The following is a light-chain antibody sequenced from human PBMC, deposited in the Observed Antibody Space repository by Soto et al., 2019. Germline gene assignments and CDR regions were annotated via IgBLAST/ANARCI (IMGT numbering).Light chain of an antibody. V-gene: IGLV2-23*02. J-gene: IGLJ2*01. CDR1: NSDIGSYDL. Sequence: QSAPTQPASVSGSPGQSITISCTGTNSDIGSYDLVSWYQQHPGKAPKLMIYEVSKRPSGLSNRFSGSKSGNTASLTISGLQAEDGADYYCCSYAGTSALVFGGGTKLTVL. CDR3: CSYAGTSALV. CDR2: EVS.